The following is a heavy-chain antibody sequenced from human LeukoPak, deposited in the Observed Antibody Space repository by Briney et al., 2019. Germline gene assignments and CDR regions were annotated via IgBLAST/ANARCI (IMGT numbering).Heavy chain of an antibody. CDR3: ARDGDSEWTGVSAFDI. Sequence: SVKVSCKASGGTFIRYTISWVRQAPGQGLEWMGRIIPILGIANYAQKFQGRVTITADKSTSTAYMELSSLRSEDTAVYYCARDGDSEWTGVSAFDIWGQGTMVTVSS. D-gene: IGHD7-27*01. J-gene: IGHJ3*02. CDR1: GGTFIRYT. CDR2: IIPILGIA. V-gene: IGHV1-69*04.